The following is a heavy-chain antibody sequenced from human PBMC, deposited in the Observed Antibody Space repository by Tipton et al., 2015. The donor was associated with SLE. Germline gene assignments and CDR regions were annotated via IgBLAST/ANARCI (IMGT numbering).Heavy chain of an antibody. Sequence: TLSLTCAVYGGSFSGYYWSWIRQPPGKGLEWIGEINHSGSTNYNPSLKSRVTISVDTSKNQFSLKLSSVTAADTAVYYCARAPFGVVTIHDAFDIWGQGTMVTVSS. CDR3: ARAPFGVVTIHDAFDI. V-gene: IGHV4-34*01. CDR2: INHSGST. CDR1: GGSFSGYY. J-gene: IGHJ3*02. D-gene: IGHD3-3*01.